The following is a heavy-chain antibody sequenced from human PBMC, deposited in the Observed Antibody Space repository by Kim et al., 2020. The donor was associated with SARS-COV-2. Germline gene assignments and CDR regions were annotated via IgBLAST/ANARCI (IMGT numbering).Heavy chain of an antibody. Sequence: SETLSLTCTVSGGSISSGGYYWSWIRQHPGKGLEWIGYIYYSGSTYYNPSLKSRVTISVDTSKNQFSLKLSSVTAADTAVYYCARVNDILTGFDPWGQGTLVTVSS. CDR2: IYYSGST. J-gene: IGHJ5*02. CDR1: GGSISSGGYY. V-gene: IGHV4-31*03. D-gene: IGHD3-9*01. CDR3: ARVNDILTGFDP.